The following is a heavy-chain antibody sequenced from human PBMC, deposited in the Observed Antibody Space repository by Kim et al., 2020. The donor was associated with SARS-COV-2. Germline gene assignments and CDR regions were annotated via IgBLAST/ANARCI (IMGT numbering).Heavy chain of an antibody. D-gene: IGHD3-16*01. J-gene: IGHJ2*01. CDR3: ARVWGNWYFDL. CDR1: GFTFSRSH. V-gene: IGHV3-23*03. CDR2: IYITAVNA. Sequence: GGSLRLSCAASGFTFSRSHMTWVRQTPGKGLEWVSLIYITAVNARYADSVRGRFTISRDDSENTVYLQMNSLRVEDTAVYYCARVWGNWYFDLWGRGTLVTVSS.